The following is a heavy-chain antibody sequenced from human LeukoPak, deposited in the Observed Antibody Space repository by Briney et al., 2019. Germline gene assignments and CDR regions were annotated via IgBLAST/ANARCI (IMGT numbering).Heavy chain of an antibody. CDR1: GFPFNVYN. D-gene: IGHD3-16*02. Sequence: GGSLRLSCAAPGFPFNVYNIHWLRQAPGRGLEGASFIRNDETEIHYADFAKGRFTISRDRSKNSVYLQMNSLRPDDTAVYYCAKDGGRYRFDYWGQGTMVTVSS. CDR3: AKDGGRYRFDY. J-gene: IGHJ4*02. CDR2: IRNDETEI. V-gene: IGHV3-30*02.